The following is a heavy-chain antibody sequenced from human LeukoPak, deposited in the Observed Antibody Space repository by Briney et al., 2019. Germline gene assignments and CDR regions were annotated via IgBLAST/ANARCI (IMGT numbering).Heavy chain of an antibody. J-gene: IGHJ4*01. D-gene: IGHD6-13*01. CDR1: GFTFTDYW. CDR2: IRQDGGEK. CDR3: ARDGTAAGLYFDL. Sequence: GGSLRLSCAVSGFTFTDYWMNWVRQAPGKGLEWVASIRQDGGEKSYVDSVKGRFTISRDNTKSSLYLQINSLRAEDTAVYYCARDGTAAGLYFDLWGQGTLVTISS. V-gene: IGHV3-7*01.